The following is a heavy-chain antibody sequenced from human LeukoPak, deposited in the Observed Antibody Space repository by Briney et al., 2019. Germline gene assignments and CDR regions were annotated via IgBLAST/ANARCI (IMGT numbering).Heavy chain of an antibody. CDR2: INPNSGGT. CDR3: ARASGSYYPHFDY. CDR1: GYTFTGYY. Sequence: ASVKVSCKASGYTFTGYYMHWVRQAPGQGLEWMGWINPNSGGTNYAQKFQGRVTMTRDTSISTAYMELSRLRSDDTAVCYCARASGSYYPHFDYWGQGTLVTVSS. D-gene: IGHD1-26*01. J-gene: IGHJ4*02. V-gene: IGHV1-2*02.